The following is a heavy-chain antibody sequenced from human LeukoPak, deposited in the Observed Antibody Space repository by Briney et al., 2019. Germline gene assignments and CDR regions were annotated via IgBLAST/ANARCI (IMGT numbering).Heavy chain of an antibody. CDR3: ARQSSAASPNWFDP. V-gene: IGHV5-51*01. J-gene: IGHJ5*02. D-gene: IGHD2-2*01. Sequence: GQSLKISCKGSRYRLSTFWIGWVRQMTGKGLDWMGIIYPGDSDTRYSPSFQGQVTISADKSISTGYLQWSSLNASDTAMYYCARQSSAASPNWFDPWGQGTLVSVCS. CDR1: RYRLSTFW. CDR2: IYPGDSDT.